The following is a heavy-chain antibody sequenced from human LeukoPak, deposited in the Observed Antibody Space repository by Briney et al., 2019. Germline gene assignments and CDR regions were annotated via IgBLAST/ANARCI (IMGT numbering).Heavy chain of an antibody. V-gene: IGHV3-7*01. J-gene: IGHJ4*02. Sequence: PGGSLRLSCAASGFTFRNYWKSWVRQAPGKGLEWVANIKEDGSEKNYVDSVKGRFTISRDSADNSLSLQMSSLRVEDTAVYYCATRLGWGQGTLVTVSS. CDR1: GFTFRNYW. CDR2: IKEDGSEK. CDR3: ATRLG.